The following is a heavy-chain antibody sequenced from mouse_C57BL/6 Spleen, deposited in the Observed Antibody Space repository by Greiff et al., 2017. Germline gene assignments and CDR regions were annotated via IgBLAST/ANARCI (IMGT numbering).Heavy chain of an antibody. V-gene: IGHV10-3*01. J-gene: IGHJ4*01. Sequence: EVKLVESGGGLVQPKGSLKLSCAASGFTFNTYAMHWVRQAPGKGLEWVARIRSKSSNNATYYAVSVKDRFTISRDNSQSMLYLQMNNLKTEDTAMYYCVGGDGNYVGYYAMDYWGQGTSVTVSS. CDR2: IRSKSSNNAT. D-gene: IGHD2-1*01. CDR1: GFTFNTYA. CDR3: VGGDGNYVGYYAMDY.